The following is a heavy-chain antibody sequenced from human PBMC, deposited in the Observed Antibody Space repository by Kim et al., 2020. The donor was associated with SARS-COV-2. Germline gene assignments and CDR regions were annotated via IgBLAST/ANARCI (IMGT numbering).Heavy chain of an antibody. Sequence: GGSLRLSCGASGFIFGSSGLSWVRQAPGKGLEWVSSISSSSSYIYYADSVRDRFTVSRDNAKNSLFLQMNRLRADDTAIYYCASENKSWLFDFWGQGALV. CDR1: GFIFGSSG. V-gene: IGHV3-21*01. D-gene: IGHD3-9*01. J-gene: IGHJ4*02. CDR2: ISSSSSYI. CDR3: ASENKSWLFDF.